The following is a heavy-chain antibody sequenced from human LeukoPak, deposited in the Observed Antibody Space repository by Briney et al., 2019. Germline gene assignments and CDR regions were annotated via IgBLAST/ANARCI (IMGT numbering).Heavy chain of an antibody. V-gene: IGHV4-34*01. D-gene: IGHD6-13*01. Sequence: SETLSLTCTVYGGSFSGYYWSWIRQPPGKGLEWIGEFNHSGSTNYNPSLKSRVTISVDTSKNQFSLKLSSVTAADTAVYYCAREREVAAAGTSWFDYWGQGTLVTVSS. CDR1: GGSFSGYY. CDR2: FNHSGST. CDR3: AREREVAAAGTSWFDY. J-gene: IGHJ4*02.